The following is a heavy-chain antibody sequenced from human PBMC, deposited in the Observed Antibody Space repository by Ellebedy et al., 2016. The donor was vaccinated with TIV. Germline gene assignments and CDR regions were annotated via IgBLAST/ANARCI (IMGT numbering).Heavy chain of an antibody. V-gene: IGHV3-30-3*01. CDR3: PRADYDSSGLGAFDI. Sequence: GESLKISXAASGFTFSNYAIHWVRQAPGKGLEWVAVISYDGTNKDYADSVKGRFTISRDNSKNTLYLQMNSLRAEDTAVYYCPRADYDSSGLGAFDIWGQGTMVTVSS. D-gene: IGHD3-22*01. CDR1: GFTFSNYA. CDR2: ISYDGTNK. J-gene: IGHJ3*02.